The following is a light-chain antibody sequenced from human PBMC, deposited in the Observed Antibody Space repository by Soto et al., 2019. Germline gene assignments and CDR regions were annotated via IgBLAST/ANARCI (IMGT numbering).Light chain of an antibody. V-gene: IGLV2-14*01. CDR3: SSFTPSNTWV. Sequence: QSALTQPASVSGSPGQSITISCTGTSSDVGDYNFDSWYQQYPGKAPKLLIYEVSNRPSGVSNRFSGSKSGNTASLTISGLQAEDEADYYCSSFTPSNTWVFGGGTKVTVL. CDR2: EVS. CDR1: SSDVGDYNF. J-gene: IGLJ3*02.